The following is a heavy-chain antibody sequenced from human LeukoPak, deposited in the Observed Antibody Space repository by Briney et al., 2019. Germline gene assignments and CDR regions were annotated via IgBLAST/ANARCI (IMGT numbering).Heavy chain of an antibody. CDR3: AKELYFGSGSYPDY. J-gene: IGHJ4*02. CDR1: GFTFSSYG. D-gene: IGHD3-10*01. CDR2: ISPDGSNK. Sequence: GGSLRLSCAASGFTFSSYGMHWVRQAPGKGLEWVAVISPDGSNKYYADSVKGRFTISRDNSKNTLYLQMNSLRVEDTAVYNCAKELYFGSGSYPDYWGLGTLVTVSS. V-gene: IGHV3-30*18.